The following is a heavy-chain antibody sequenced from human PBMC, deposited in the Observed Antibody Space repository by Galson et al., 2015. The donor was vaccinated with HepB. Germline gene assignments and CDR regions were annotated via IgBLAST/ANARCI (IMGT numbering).Heavy chain of an antibody. CDR2: FDPEDGET. CDR1: GYTLTELS. Sequence: SVKVSCKVSGYTLTELSMHWVRQAPGKGLEWMGGFDPEDGETIYAQKFQGRVTMTEDTSTDTAYMELSSLRSEDTAVYYCATMLQWLVLFGAFDIWGQGTMVTVSS. D-gene: IGHD6-19*01. J-gene: IGHJ3*02. V-gene: IGHV1-24*01. CDR3: ATMLQWLVLFGAFDI.